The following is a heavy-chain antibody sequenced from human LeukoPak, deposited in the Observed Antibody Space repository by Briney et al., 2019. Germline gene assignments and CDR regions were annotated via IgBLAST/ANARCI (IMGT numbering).Heavy chain of an antibody. CDR1: GFTFSSYE. Sequence: GGSLRLSCAASGFTFSSYEMTWVRQAPGKGLEWVSYISSSGSTIYYADSVKGRFTISSDNAKNSLYLQMDSLRAEDTAVYYCARGDAFSGDHWGQGTLVTVSS. CDR3: ARGDAFSGDH. J-gene: IGHJ4*02. V-gene: IGHV3-48*03. D-gene: IGHD3-16*01. CDR2: ISSSGSTI.